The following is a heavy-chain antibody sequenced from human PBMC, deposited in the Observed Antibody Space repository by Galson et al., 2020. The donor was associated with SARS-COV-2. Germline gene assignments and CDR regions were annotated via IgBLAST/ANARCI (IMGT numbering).Heavy chain of an antibody. CDR2: IYPGDSDT. D-gene: IGHD2-2*01. CDR1: GYIFTSYW. J-gene: IGHJ4*02. Sequence: GESLKISCKGSGYIFTSYWIGWVRQMPGKGLEWMGNIYPGDSDTKYSPSFQGQVTISADKSITTAFLQWSSLKASDTAMYYCARRRDGYAQPLDYWGQGTLVTVSS. V-gene: IGHV5-51*01. CDR3: ARRRDGYAQPLDY.